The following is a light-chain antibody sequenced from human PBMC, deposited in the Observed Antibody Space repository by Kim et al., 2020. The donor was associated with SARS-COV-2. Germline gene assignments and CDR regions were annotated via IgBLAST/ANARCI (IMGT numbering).Light chain of an antibody. CDR2: YVS. V-gene: IGLV2-14*03. J-gene: IGLJ3*02. CDR3: SSYTSSSTLDWV. Sequence: QSALTQPASVSGSPGQSITISCTGTSSDVGGYNYVSWYQQHPGKAPKLMIYYVSNRPSGVSNRFSGSKSGNTASLTISGLQAEDEADYYCSSYTSSSTLDWVFGGGTKLTVL. CDR1: SSDVGGYNY.